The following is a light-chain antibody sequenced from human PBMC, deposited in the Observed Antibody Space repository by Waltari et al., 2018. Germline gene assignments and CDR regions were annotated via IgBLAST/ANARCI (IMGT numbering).Light chain of an antibody. CDR3: QSYDSSLSGHV. CDR1: RSNIGAGYA. J-gene: IGLJ1*01. CDR2: VNA. Sequence: QYVLPQPPSLSGAPGQSVPISSTRSRSNIGAGYAVHLYQQLPGRDPKLLIHVNAKRPSGVLDRFSGSKSGTSGSLAIAGLQADDETDYYSQSYDSSLSGHVFGTGTKVTVL. V-gene: IGLV1-40*01.